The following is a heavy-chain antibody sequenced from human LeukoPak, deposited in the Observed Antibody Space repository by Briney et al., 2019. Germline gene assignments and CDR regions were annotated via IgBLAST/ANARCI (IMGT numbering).Heavy chain of an antibody. CDR1: GDSISSSSSY. Sequence: SGTLSLTCSVSGDSISSSSSYWGWIRQPPGKGLEWIGSIYYSGSTYYNTSLKSRVTISVDTSKNQFSLKLSSVTAADTAVYYCARAVAGKSAYYFDYWGQGTLVTVSS. V-gene: IGHV4-39*07. J-gene: IGHJ4*02. D-gene: IGHD6-19*01. CDR3: ARAVAGKSAYYFDY. CDR2: IYYSGST.